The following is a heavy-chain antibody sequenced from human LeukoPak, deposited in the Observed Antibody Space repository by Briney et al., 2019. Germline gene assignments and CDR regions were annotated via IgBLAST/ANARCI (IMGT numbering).Heavy chain of an antibody. CDR2: IYYRGNT. J-gene: IGHJ4*02. Sequence: SETLSLTCTVSGGSISGYYWSWIRQPPGKGLEWIGRIYYRGNTNYNPSLKSRVTISIDSSKNQFSLKLSSVTAADTAVYFCARETGLYYFDYWGQGTLVTVSS. CDR1: GGSISGYY. V-gene: IGHV4-59*12. D-gene: IGHD1-14*01. CDR3: ARETGLYYFDY.